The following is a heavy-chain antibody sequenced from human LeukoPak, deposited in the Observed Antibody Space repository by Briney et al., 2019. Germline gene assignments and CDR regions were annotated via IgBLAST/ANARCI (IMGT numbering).Heavy chain of an antibody. D-gene: IGHD3-22*01. CDR1: GGSISSGSYY. V-gene: IGHV4-61*02. J-gene: IGHJ4*02. CDR2: IYTSGST. CDR3: ARVSPVVPQSDY. Sequence: SETLSLTCTVSGGSISSGSYYWSWIRQPAGKGLEWIGRIYTSGSTNYNPSLKSRVTISVDTSKNQFSLKLSSVTAADTAVYYCARVSPVVPQSDYWGQGTLVTVSS.